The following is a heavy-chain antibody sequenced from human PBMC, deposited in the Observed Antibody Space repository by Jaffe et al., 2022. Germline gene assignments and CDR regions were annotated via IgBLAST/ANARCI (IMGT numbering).Heavy chain of an antibody. CDR2: ISGSGGST. CDR3: SYNGRGFRELFGPLDY. CDR1: GFTFSSYA. J-gene: IGHJ4*02. V-gene: IGHV3-23*01. Sequence: EVQLLESGGGLVQPGGSLRLSCAASGFTFSSYAMSWVRQAPGKGLEWVSAISGSGGSTYYADSVKGRFTISRDNSKNTLYLQMNSLRAEDTAVYYCSYNGRGFRELFGPLDYWGQGTLVTVSS. D-gene: IGHD3-10*01.